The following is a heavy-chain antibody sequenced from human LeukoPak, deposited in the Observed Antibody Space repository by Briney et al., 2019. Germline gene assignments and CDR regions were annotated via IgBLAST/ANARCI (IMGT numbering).Heavy chain of an antibody. V-gene: IGHV3-20*04. D-gene: IGHD6-13*01. Sequence: GGSLRLSCAASGFTFDDYGMSWVRQAPGKGLEWVSGINWNGGSTGYADSVKGRFTISRDNAKNSLYLQMNSLRAEDTAVYYCTTDVIAGDDAFDIWGQGTMVTVSS. CDR2: INWNGGST. CDR1: GFTFDDYG. J-gene: IGHJ3*02. CDR3: TTDVIAGDDAFDI.